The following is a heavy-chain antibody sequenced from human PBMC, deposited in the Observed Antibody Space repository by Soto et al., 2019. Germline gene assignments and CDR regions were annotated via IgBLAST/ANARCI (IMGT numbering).Heavy chain of an antibody. Sequence: TLSLTCTVSGGSISSYYWSWIRQPPGKGLEWIGYIYYSGSTNYNPSLKSRVTISVDTSKNQFSLKLSSVTAADTAVYYCARDFHYYDSSGYWNWFDPWGQGTLVTVSS. D-gene: IGHD3-22*01. CDR1: GGSISSYY. J-gene: IGHJ5*02. CDR2: IYYSGST. CDR3: ARDFHYYDSSGYWNWFDP. V-gene: IGHV4-59*01.